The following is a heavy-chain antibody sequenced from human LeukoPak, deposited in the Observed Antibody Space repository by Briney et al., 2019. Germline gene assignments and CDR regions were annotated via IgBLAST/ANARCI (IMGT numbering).Heavy chain of an antibody. CDR2: ISSSGSTI. Sequence: GGSLRLSCAASGFTFSSYEMNWVRQAPGKGLEWVSYISSSGSTIYYADSVKGRFTISRDNAKNSLYLQMNSLRAEDTAVYYCASDTNRGYFDLWGRGTLVTVSS. CDR3: ASDTNRGYFDL. CDR1: GFTFSSYE. V-gene: IGHV3-48*03. J-gene: IGHJ2*01. D-gene: IGHD2/OR15-2a*01.